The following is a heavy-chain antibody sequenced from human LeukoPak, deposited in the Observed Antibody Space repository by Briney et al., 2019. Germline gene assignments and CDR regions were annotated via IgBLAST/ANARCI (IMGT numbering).Heavy chain of an antibody. D-gene: IGHD3-10*01. Sequence: ASVKVSCKVSGYTLTELSMHWVRQPPAKGLEWMGGFDPEDGETIYAQKFQGRVTMTEDTSTDTAYMELSSLRSEDTAVYYCATHYGSGSYSGSAYYYYYMDVWGKGTTVTVSS. J-gene: IGHJ6*03. CDR2: FDPEDGET. V-gene: IGHV1-24*01. CDR3: ATHYGSGSYSGSAYYYYYMDV. CDR1: GYTLTELS.